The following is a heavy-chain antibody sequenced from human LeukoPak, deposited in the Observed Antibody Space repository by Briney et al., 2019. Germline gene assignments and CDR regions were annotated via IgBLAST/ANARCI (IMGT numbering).Heavy chain of an antibody. J-gene: IGHJ4*02. Sequence: ASVKLSCKASGYTFASYGISWVRQAPGQGLEWMGWISAYNGDTKYAQHLQGRVTLTTDTSTGTAYMELRSLTSDDTALYYCARDTARITTPGGPDYWGQGTLVTVSS. CDR2: ISAYNGDT. CDR3: ARDTARITTPGGPDY. V-gene: IGHV1-18*01. D-gene: IGHD6-13*01. CDR1: GYTFASYG.